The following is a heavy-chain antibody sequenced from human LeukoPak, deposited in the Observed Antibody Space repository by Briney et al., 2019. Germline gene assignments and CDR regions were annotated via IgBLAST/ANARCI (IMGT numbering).Heavy chain of an antibody. CDR2: IYHSGST. J-gene: IGHJ5*02. CDR3: ARVDGYDFWSGYYPFDP. Sequence: SGTLSLTCAVSGGSISSSNWWSWVRQPPGKGLEWIGEIYHSGSTNYNPSLKSRVTISVDKSKNQFSLNLSSVTAADTAVYYCARVDGYDFWSGYYPFDPWGQGTLVTVSS. D-gene: IGHD3-3*01. CDR1: GGSISSSNW. V-gene: IGHV4-4*02.